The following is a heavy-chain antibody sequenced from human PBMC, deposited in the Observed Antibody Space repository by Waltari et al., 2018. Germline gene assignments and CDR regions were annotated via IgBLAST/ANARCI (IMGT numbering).Heavy chain of an antibody. CDR1: GGSFSVYY. CDR3: ARADRGPRSGSSATPAWGP. V-gene: IGHV4-34*01. Sequence: QVQLQQWGAGLLKPSETLSLTCAVYGGSFSVYYWSWIRQPPGKGLEWIGESNRSGSTNHNPSLKSRVTISLDTSKNHFSLKLSSVTAADTAVYYCARADRGPRSGSSATPAWGPWGQGTLVTVSS. J-gene: IGHJ5*02. CDR2: SNRSGST. D-gene: IGHD1-26*01.